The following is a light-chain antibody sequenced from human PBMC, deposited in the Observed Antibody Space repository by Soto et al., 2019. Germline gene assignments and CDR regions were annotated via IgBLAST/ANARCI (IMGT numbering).Light chain of an antibody. CDR1: QSSSSY. V-gene: IGKV1-39*01. CDR2: AAS. J-gene: IGKJ2*01. CDR3: QQSYSTLYT. Sequence: DIQMTQSPSSLSASVGDRVTITCRASQSSSSYLNWYQQKPGKAPKLLIYAASSLQSGVPSRFSGSGSGTDFTLTISSLQPEDFATYYCQQSYSTLYTVGQGTKLEIK.